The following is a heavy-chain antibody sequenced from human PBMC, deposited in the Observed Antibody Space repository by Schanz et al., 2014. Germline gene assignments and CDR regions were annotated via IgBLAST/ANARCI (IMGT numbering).Heavy chain of an antibody. D-gene: IGHD1-1*01. V-gene: IGHV3-33*08. CDR1: GFTFSSYA. CDR2: IWSDGSTK. CDR3: ARAHGNNWYGKGLDY. Sequence: VQLLESGGGLVQPGGSLRLSCAASGFTFSSYAMSWVRQAPGKGPEWVAVIWSDGSTKYYADSVKDRFTISRDNSKNTLYLQMNSLRADDTAVYFCARAHGNNWYGKGLDYWGQGTQVTVSS. J-gene: IGHJ4*02.